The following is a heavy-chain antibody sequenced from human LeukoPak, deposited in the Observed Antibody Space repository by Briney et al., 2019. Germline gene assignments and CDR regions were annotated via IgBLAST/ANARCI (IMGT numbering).Heavy chain of an antibody. CDR1: GYTFTSYG. Sequence: ASVKVSCKASGYTFTSYGISWVRQAPGQGLEWMGWISASNGNTNYAQKLQGRVTMTTDTSTSTAYMELRSLRSDDTAVYYCARVKTYQLLFPWFDPWGQGTLVTVSS. V-gene: IGHV1-18*01. CDR2: ISASNGNT. D-gene: IGHD2-2*01. J-gene: IGHJ5*02. CDR3: ARVKTYQLLFPWFDP.